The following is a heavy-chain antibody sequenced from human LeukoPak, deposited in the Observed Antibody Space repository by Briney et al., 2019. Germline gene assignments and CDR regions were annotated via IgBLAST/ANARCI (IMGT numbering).Heavy chain of an antibody. CDR2: INDSGRT. CDR3: ARRWNYGRNYYIDV. Sequence: SETLSLTCAVYGGSFSNYYWSWIRQTPGKGMEWIGEINDSGRTNYNPSLMSRVTVSVDTSKNQFSMRLTSVTATDTAVYYCARRWNYGRNYYIDVWGKGAAVSVSS. V-gene: IGHV4-34*01. D-gene: IGHD1-7*01. CDR1: GGSFSNYY. J-gene: IGHJ6*03.